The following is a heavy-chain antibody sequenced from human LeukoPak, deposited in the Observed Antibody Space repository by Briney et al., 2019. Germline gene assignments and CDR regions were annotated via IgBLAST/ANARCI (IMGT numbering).Heavy chain of an antibody. CDR1: GGSMSSYY. CDR3: AGGRWLQLPHY. CDR2: IYDSGST. D-gene: IGHD5-24*01. V-gene: IGHV4-59*01. Sequence: PSETLSLTCTVSGGSMSSYYWSWIRQPPGKGLEWIGYIYDSGSTNYNPSFQSRVTISADTSKKEFSLKLTSVTAANTAVYYCAGGRWLQLPHYWGQGTLVTVSS. J-gene: IGHJ4*02.